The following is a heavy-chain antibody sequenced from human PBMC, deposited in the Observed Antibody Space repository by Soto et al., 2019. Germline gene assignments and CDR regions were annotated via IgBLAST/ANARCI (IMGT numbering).Heavy chain of an antibody. CDR3: ARGPVAGGFDY. Sequence: SETLSLTCTVSGGSVSSGSYYWSWIRQPPGKGLEWIGYIYYSGSTNYNPSLKSRVTISVDTSKNQFSLKLSSVTAADTAVYYCARGPVAGGFDYWGQGALVTVSS. J-gene: IGHJ4*02. CDR2: IYYSGST. V-gene: IGHV4-61*01. CDR1: GGSVSSGSYY. D-gene: IGHD3-10*01.